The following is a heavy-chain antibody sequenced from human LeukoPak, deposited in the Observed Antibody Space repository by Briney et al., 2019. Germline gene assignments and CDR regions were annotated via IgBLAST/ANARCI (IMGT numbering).Heavy chain of an antibody. V-gene: IGHV4-59*01. CDR2: IYYSGST. Sequence: ASETLSLTCTVSGGSISSYYWSWIRQPPGKGLEWIGYIYYSGSTNYNPSLKSRVTISVDTSKNQFSLKLSSVTAADTAVYYCARGAGGCSSTSCYDYYYYGMDVWGQGTTVTVSS. J-gene: IGHJ6*02. D-gene: IGHD2-2*01. CDR1: GGSISSYY. CDR3: ARGAGGCSSTSCYDYYYYGMDV.